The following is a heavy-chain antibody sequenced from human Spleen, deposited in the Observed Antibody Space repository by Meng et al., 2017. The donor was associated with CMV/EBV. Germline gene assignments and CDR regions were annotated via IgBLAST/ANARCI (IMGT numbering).Heavy chain of an antibody. J-gene: IGHJ4*02. CDR1: GFTFSSYS. V-gene: IGHV3-21*01. D-gene: IGHD6-19*01. CDR2: ISSSSSYI. Sequence: GESLKISCAASGFTFSSYSMNWVRQAPGKGLEWVSSISSSSSYIYYADSVKGRFTISRDNAKNSLYLQMNGLRAEDTAVYYCARDVSSGWSSSPMYYFDYWGQGTLVTVSS. CDR3: ARDVSSGWSSSPMYYFDY.